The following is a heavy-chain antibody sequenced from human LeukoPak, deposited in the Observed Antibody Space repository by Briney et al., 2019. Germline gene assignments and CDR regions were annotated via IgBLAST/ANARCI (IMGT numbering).Heavy chain of an antibody. CDR1: GYTFTSYG. Sequence: ASVKVSCKASGYTFTSYGISWVRQAPGQGLEWMGWISAYNGNTNYAQKLQGRVTMTTDTSTSTAYMELRSLRSDDTAVYYCARDLGYSSGWWKNTYYYYGMDVWGQGTMVTVSS. D-gene: IGHD6-19*01. J-gene: IGHJ6*02. CDR2: ISAYNGNT. V-gene: IGHV1-18*04. CDR3: ARDLGYSSGWWKNTYYYYGMDV.